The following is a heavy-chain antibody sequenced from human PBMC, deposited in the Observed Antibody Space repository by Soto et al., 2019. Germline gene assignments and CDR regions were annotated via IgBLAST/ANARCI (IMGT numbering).Heavy chain of an antibody. V-gene: IGHV4-30-2*01. D-gene: IGHD6-19*01. CDR1: GDSYSISTYS. Sequence: SETLSLTCSMSGDSYSISTYSWSWIRQPPGKALQWIGFIYQSGVTSYNPSLASRVSISLDRSNNQCSLKLKSVTAADTAVYFCAGMPYTSGLRFDPWGPGTLVTVSS. CDR2: IYQSGVT. CDR3: AGMPYTSGLRFDP. J-gene: IGHJ5*02.